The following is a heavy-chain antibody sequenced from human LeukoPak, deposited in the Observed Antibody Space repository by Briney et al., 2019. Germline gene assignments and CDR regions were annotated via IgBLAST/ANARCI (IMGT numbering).Heavy chain of an antibody. V-gene: IGHV5-51*01. CDR2: IYPGDSDT. CDR1: GYSFTSYW. J-gene: IGHJ3*02. Sequence: HGESLKISCKGSGYSFTSYWIGWVRQMPGKGLEWMGIIYPGDSDTRYSPSFQGQVTISAGKSITTAYLQWSSLRASDTAMYYCARPANRGDAFDIWGQGTMVTVSS. D-gene: IGHD2/OR15-2a*01. CDR3: ARPANRGDAFDI.